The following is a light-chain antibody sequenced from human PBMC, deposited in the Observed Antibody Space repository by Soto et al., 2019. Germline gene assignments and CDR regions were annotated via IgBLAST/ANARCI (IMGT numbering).Light chain of an antibody. CDR2: LGS. Sequence: DIVMTQSPLSLPVTPGEPASISCRSSQSLLHSNGYNYLDWYLQKPGQSPQLLIYLGSNRASGGPNRFSGSGSGKDFTLKISRVEAEDVAVYYCMQALQTRWTFGQGTKVEIK. CDR3: MQALQTRWT. J-gene: IGKJ1*01. CDR1: QSLLHSNGYNY. V-gene: IGKV2-28*01.